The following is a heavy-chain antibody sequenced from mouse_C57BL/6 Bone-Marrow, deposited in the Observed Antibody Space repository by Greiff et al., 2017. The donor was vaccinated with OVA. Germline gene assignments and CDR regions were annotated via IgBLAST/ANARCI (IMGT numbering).Heavy chain of an antibody. CDR2: IDPSDSYT. D-gene: IGHD4-1*01. Sequence: VQLQQPGAELVKPGASVKLSCKASGYTFTSYWMQWVKQRPGQGLEWIGEIDPSDSYTNYNQKFKGKATLTVDTSSSTAYMQLSSLTSEDSAVYYCARGANCYFDYWGQGTTLTVSS. J-gene: IGHJ2*01. CDR3: ARGANCYFDY. CDR1: GYTFTSYW. V-gene: IGHV1-50*01.